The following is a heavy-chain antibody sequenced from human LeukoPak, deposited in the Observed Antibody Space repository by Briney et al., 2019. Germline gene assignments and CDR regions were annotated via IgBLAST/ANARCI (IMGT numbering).Heavy chain of an antibody. D-gene: IGHD2-15*01. V-gene: IGHV3-66*02. CDR2: IYSGGST. CDR1: GFTVSSNY. J-gene: IGHJ4*02. CDR3: ARGRIGYSDY. Sequence: GGSLRLSCAASGFTVSSNYMTWVRQAPGKRLEWVSVIYSGGSTDYADSVKGRFTISRDNSKNTLYLQMNSLRAEDTAVYYCARGRIGYSDYWGQGTLVTVSS.